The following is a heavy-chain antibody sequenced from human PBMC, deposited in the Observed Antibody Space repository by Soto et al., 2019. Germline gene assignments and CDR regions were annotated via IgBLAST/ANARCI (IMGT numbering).Heavy chain of an antibody. J-gene: IGHJ5*02. CDR2: ISAYKGNT. CDR3: ARDGELATNWFDP. Sequence: GASLNVSCRASGYTFTSYGISWGRQAPGQGLEWMGWISAYKGNTNYAQKLQGRVTMTTDTSTSTAYMELRSLRSDDTAVYYCARDGELATNWFDPWGQGTLVTVSS. CDR1: GYTFTSYG. D-gene: IGHD5-12*01. V-gene: IGHV1-18*04.